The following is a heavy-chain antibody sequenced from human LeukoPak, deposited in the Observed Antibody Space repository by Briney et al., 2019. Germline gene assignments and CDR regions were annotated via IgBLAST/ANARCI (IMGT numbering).Heavy chain of an antibody. J-gene: IGHJ4*02. Sequence: ASVKVSCKASGYTFTSYGISWVRQDPGQGLEWMGWISAYNGNTNYAQKLQGRVTMTTDTSTSTAYMELRSLRSDDTAVYYCAIDSGSCSSHLYWGQGTLVTVSS. CDR3: AIDSGSCSSHLY. D-gene: IGHD1-26*01. CDR2: ISAYNGNT. V-gene: IGHV1-18*01. CDR1: GYTFTSYG.